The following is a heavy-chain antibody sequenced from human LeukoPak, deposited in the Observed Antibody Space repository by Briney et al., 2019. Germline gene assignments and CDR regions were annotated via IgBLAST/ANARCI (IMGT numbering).Heavy chain of an antibody. J-gene: IGHJ4*02. Sequence: PGGSLRLSCAASGFSFSSFEMNWVRQAPGKGLEWVSSISSSSSYINYADSVKGRFTISRDNAKNSLYLQMNSLRAEDTAVYYCARDQRSSGYYAFDYWGQGILVTVSS. CDR1: GFSFSSFE. CDR2: ISSSSSYI. D-gene: IGHD3-22*01. CDR3: ARDQRSSGYYAFDY. V-gene: IGHV3-21*01.